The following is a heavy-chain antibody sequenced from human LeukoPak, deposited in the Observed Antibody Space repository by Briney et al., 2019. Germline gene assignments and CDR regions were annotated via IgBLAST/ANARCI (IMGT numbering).Heavy chain of an antibody. CDR2: ISSSSSTI. V-gene: IGHV3-48*01. CDR3: ARGPLTLWFYFDY. Sequence: PGGSLRLSCAASGFTFSSYAMSWVRQAPGKGLEWVSYISSSSSTIYYADSVKGRFTISRDNAKNSLYLQMNSLRAEDTAVYYCARGPLTLWFYFDYWGQGTLVTVSS. J-gene: IGHJ4*02. D-gene: IGHD3-10*01. CDR1: GFTFSSYA.